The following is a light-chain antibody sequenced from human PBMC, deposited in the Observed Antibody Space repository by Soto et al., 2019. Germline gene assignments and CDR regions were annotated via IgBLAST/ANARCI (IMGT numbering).Light chain of an antibody. V-gene: IGLV2-14*01. CDR1: SSDVGTYNY. Sequence: ALTQPASVSGSPGQSITISCTGTSSDVGTYNYVSWYQQHPGKAPKLMIYDVSYRPSGVSDRFSGSKSGNTASLTISGLQAEDEADYYCSSYTSSSTSVVFGGGTKVTVL. CDR2: DVS. J-gene: IGLJ2*01. CDR3: SSYTSSSTSVV.